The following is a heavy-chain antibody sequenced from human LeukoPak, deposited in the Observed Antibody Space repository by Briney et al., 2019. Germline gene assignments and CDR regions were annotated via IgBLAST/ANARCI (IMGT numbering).Heavy chain of an antibody. D-gene: IGHD2-2*01. V-gene: IGHV4-30-4*08. Sequence: PSQTLSLTCTVSGGSINGGDYYWSWIRQPPGKGLEWIGYIYYSGSAYYNPSLRSRVAISVDTSRNQLSLKLSSVTAADTAVYYCARDFCRTSCIDYWGQGTLVTVSS. J-gene: IGHJ4*02. CDR1: GGSINGGDYY. CDR2: IYYSGSA. CDR3: ARDFCRTSCIDY.